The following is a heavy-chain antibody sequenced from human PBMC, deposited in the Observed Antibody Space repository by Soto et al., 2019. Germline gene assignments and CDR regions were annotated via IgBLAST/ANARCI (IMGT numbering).Heavy chain of an antibody. V-gene: IGHV1-2*02. Sequence: ASVKGYWKTSVYAFTGHYIHLVRQAPQQGPEWMGEIGPESGATRYAQKFRGRVTMTMDTSITTVYMELKNLSPDDTAVYYCGRGRSGKIVFFYWGQGTTVTGSS. CDR1: VYAFTGHY. CDR2: IGPESGAT. D-gene: IGHD1-26*01. CDR3: GRGRSGKIVFFY. J-gene: IGHJ4*02.